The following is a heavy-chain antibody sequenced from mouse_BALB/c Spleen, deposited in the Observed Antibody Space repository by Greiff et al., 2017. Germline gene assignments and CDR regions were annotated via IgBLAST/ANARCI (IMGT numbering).Heavy chain of an antibody. CDR2: ISSGSSTI. V-gene: IGHV5-17*02. CDR1: GFTFSSFG. J-gene: IGHJ3*01. CDR3: ARGGNYRFAY. Sequence: EVMLVESGGGLVQPGGSRKLSCAASGFTFSSFGMHWVRQAPEKGLEWVAYISSGSSTIYYADTVKGRSTISRDNPKNTLFLQMTSLRSEDTAMYYCARGGNYRFAYWGQGTLVTVSA. D-gene: IGHD2-1*01.